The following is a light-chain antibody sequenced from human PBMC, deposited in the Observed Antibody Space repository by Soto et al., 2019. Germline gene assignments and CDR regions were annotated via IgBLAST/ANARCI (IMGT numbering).Light chain of an antibody. CDR3: SSYAGSNNVL. CDR2: EVS. CDR1: SSDVGGYNF. V-gene: IGLV2-8*01. Sequence: QSALTQPPSASGSPGQSVAISCTGTSSDVGGYNFVSWYQQHPGKAPKVLIYEVSKRASGVPDRFPGSKSGNTASLTVSGLQAEDEADYYCSSYAGSNNVLFGGGTKVTVL. J-gene: IGLJ2*01.